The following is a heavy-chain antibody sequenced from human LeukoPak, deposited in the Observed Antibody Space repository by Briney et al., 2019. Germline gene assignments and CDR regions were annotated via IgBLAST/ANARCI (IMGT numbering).Heavy chain of an antibody. J-gene: IGHJ4*02. V-gene: IGHV4-38-2*01. CDR1: GYSISSGYY. Sequence: SETLSLTCAVSGYSISSGYYWGWIRQPPGKGLEWIGIIYHSGSTYYNPSLKSRVTISVDTSKNQFSLKLSSVTAADTAVYYCAGSSTSYDYWGQGTLVTVSS. D-gene: IGHD2-2*01. CDR2: IYHSGST. CDR3: AGSSTSYDY.